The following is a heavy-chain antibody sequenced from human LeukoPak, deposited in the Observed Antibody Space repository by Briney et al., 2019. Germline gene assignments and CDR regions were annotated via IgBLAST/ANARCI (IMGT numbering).Heavy chain of an antibody. CDR1: GGSISNTNW. V-gene: IGHV4-4*02. Sequence: ETLSLTCRVSGGSISNTNWWTWVRQPPGKGLEWIGEVNLQGSTNYTPSLKSRVAISVDKSENHISLKLTSVTAAGTGVYYCAREGGPYRPLDYSGQGTLVTVAS. CDR3: AREGGPYRPLDY. J-gene: IGHJ4*02. CDR2: VNLQGST.